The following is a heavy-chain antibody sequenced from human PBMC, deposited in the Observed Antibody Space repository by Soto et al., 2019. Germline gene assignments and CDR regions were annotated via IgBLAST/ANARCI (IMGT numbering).Heavy chain of an antibody. V-gene: IGHV1-3*05. CDR2: INAGNGNT. Sequence: QVQLVQSGAEEKKPGASVKVSCKASGYTFTSYAMHWVRQAPGQRLEWMGWINAGNGNTKYSQKFQGRVTITRDTSASTAYMELSSQRSEDTAVYYCARDLTMDVWGQGTTVTVSS. J-gene: IGHJ6*02. CDR3: ARDLTMDV. CDR1: GYTFTSYA.